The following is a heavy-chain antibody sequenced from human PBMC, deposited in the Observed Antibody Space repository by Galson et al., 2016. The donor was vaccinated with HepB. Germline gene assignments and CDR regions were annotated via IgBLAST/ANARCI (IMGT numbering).Heavy chain of an antibody. Sequence: SVKVSCKATGGTSANYSIIWARQAPGQGLEWMGGIIPVFGTTNYAPRFKGRVPLSADGSMTTIYMELKNLRFDDTAVYYCATFLGRIGRGVIANGFDPCVQGTLVTCST. CDR1: GGTSANYS. J-gene: IGHJ5*02. D-gene: IGHD3-16*02. CDR3: ATFLGRIGRGVIANGFDP. CDR2: IIPVFGTT. V-gene: IGHV1-69*13.